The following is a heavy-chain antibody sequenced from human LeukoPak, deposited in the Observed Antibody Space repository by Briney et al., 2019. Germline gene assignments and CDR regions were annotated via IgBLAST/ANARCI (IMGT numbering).Heavy chain of an antibody. J-gene: IGHJ4*02. CDR2: ISSISSYI. V-gene: IGHV3-21*01. CDR3: AREWVAVADY. D-gene: IGHD6-19*01. CDR1: GFTFSSYF. Sequence: GGSLRLSCAASGFTFSSYFMNWVRQAPGKGLEWVSSISSISSYIYYADSVKGRFTISRDNAKNSLYLQMNSLRAEDTAVYYCAREWVAVADYWGQGTLVTVSS.